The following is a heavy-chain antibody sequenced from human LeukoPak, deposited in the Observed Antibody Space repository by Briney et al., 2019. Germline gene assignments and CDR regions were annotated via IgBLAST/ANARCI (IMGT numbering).Heavy chain of an antibody. CDR2: IIPILGIA. D-gene: IGHD1-26*01. CDR1: GGTFSSYA. J-gene: IGHJ4*02. V-gene: IGHV1-69*04. Sequence: SVKVSCKASGGTFSSYAISWVRQAPGQGLEWMGRIIPILGIANYAQKFQGRVTITADKSTSTAYMELSSLRSEDTAVYYCARAREVSPFDYWGQGTLVTVSS. CDR3: ARAREVSPFDY.